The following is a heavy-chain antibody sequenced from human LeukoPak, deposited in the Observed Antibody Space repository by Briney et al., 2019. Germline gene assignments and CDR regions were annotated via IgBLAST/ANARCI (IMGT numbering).Heavy chain of an antibody. V-gene: IGHV3-9*01. Sequence: PGGSLRLSCAASGFTFDDYVMHWVRQAPGKGLEWVSGISWNSGSIGYADSVKGRFTISRDNARNSLYLQMNSLRAEDTALYYCAKITEYSSGWFDYWGQGTLVTVSS. CDR2: ISWNSGSI. J-gene: IGHJ4*02. D-gene: IGHD6-19*01. CDR3: AKITEYSSGWFDY. CDR1: GFTFDDYV.